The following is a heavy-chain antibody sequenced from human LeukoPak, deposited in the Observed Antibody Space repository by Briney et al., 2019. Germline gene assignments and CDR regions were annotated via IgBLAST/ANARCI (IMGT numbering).Heavy chain of an antibody. CDR1: GFTFRNYG. D-gene: IGHD3-10*01. CDR3: AKYHFGDFDYYPQLDY. CDR2: TRYDESLK. J-gene: IGHJ4*02. V-gene: IGHV3-30*02. Sequence: SGGSLRLSCVASGFTFRNYGMHWVRQAPGKGLEWVAFTRYDESLKYYADSVKGGFTISRDNSKNTLYLQMKSLGAEDTAVYYCAKYHFGDFDYYPQLDYWSQGILVTVSS.